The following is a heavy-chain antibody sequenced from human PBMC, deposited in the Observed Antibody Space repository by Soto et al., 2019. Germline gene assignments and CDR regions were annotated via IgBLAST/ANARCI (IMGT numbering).Heavy chain of an antibody. CDR2: INPNSGGT. Sequence: ASVKVSCKASGYTFTGDYSHWVRQAPGQGLEWMGWINPNSGGTNYAQKFQGGVTMTRDTSISTAYMELSRLRSDDTAVYYCARGILLRYFDWLSYNWFDPWGQGTLVTVSS. J-gene: IGHJ5*02. CDR3: ARGILLRYFDWLSYNWFDP. V-gene: IGHV1-2*02. CDR1: GYTFTGDY. D-gene: IGHD3-9*01.